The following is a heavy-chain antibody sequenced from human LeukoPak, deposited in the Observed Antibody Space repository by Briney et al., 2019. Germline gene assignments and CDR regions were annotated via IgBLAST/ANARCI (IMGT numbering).Heavy chain of an antibody. J-gene: IGHJ4*02. Sequence: GGSLRLSCAASGFTFRSYWMHSVRHAPGKGLVWVSRISPDGTSKSYADSVKGRFTISRDNAKNTLSLQMNSLRAEDTGLYYCARADGSHYGLKDYWGQGTLVTVSS. D-gene: IGHD1-26*01. V-gene: IGHV3-74*01. CDR1: GFTFRSYW. CDR3: ARADGSHYGLKDY. CDR2: ISPDGTSK.